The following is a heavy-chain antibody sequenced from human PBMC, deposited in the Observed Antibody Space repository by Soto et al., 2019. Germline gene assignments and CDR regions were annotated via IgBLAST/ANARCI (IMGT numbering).Heavy chain of an antibody. Sequence: GGSLSLSCAASGFPLSGYSMDWVRQAPGKGLEYVSGISSNGVGTYYANSVQGRFTISRDNSKNTVYLQMGSLRPEDMAVYYCARRARPDFYYMDVWGKGTTVTVSS. J-gene: IGHJ6*03. CDR2: ISSNGVGT. D-gene: IGHD6-6*01. V-gene: IGHV3-64*01. CDR3: ARRARPDFYYMDV. CDR1: GFPLSGYS.